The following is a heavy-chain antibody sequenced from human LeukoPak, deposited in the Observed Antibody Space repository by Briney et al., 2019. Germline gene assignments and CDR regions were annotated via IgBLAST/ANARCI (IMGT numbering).Heavy chain of an antibody. V-gene: IGHV4-31*03. D-gene: IGHD4-17*01. CDR2: IYYSGST. CDR1: GGSISSGGYY. J-gene: IGHJ4*02. Sequence: SETLSLTCTVSGGSISSGGYYWSWIRQHPGKGLEWIGYIYYSGSTYYNPSLKSRVTISVDMSKNQFSLKLSSVTAADTAVYYCARGGDYGDYVDYWGQGTLVTVSS. CDR3: ARGGDYGDYVDY.